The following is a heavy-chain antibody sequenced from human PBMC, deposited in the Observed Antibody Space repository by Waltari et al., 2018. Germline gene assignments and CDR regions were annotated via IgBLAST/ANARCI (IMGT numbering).Heavy chain of an antibody. J-gene: IGHJ4*02. CDR3: ARGSGSYYNQYYFDY. CDR1: GGTFSSYA. D-gene: IGHD3-10*01. CDR2: TIPIFGTA. Sequence: QVQLVQSGAEVKKPGSSVKVSCKASGGTFSSYAISWVRKAPGQGLEWMGGTIPIFGTANYAQKFQCRVTITADESTSTAYMELSSLRSEDTAVYYCARGSGSYYNQYYFDYWGQGTLVTVSS. V-gene: IGHV1-69*01.